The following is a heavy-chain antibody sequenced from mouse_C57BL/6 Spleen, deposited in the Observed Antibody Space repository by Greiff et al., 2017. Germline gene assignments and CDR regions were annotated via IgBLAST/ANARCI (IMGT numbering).Heavy chain of an antibody. Sequence: QVQLQQSGPELVKPGASVKISCKASGYAFSSSWMNWVKQRPGKGLEWIGRIYPGDGDTNYNGKFKGKATLTADKSSSTAYMQLSSLTSEDSAVYFCASCNWDGDFDGWGTGTTVTVAS. V-gene: IGHV1-82*01. J-gene: IGHJ1*03. CDR2: IYPGDGDT. D-gene: IGHD4-1*01. CDR3: ASCNWDGDFDG. CDR1: GYAFSSSW.